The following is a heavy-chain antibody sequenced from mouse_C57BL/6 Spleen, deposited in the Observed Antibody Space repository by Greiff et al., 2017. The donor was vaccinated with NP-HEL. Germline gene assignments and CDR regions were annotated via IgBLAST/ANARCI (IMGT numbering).Heavy chain of an antibody. CDR1: GYSITSGYY. CDR2: ISYDGSN. V-gene: IGHV3-6*01. J-gene: IGHJ1*03. Sequence: VQLQQSGPGLVKPSQSLSLTCSVTGYSITSGYYWNWIRQFPGNKLEWMGYISYDGSNNYNPSLKNRISITRDTSKNQFFLKLNSVTTEDTATYYCAGYYGSYWYFDVWGTGTTVTVSS. CDR3: AGYYGSYWYFDV. D-gene: IGHD1-1*01.